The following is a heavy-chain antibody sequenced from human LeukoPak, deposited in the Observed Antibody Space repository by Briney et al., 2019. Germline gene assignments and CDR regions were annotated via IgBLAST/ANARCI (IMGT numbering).Heavy chain of an antibody. J-gene: IGHJ2*01. V-gene: IGHV3-21*01. D-gene: IGHD2-2*01. Sequence: GGSLRLSCAASGFTFSSYSMNWVRQAPGKGLEWVSSISSSSSYIYYADSVKGRFTISRDNAKNSLYLQMNSLRAEDTAVYYCARGTPSWVVPAAISPIRSFDLWGRGTLVTVSS. CDR2: ISSSSSYI. CDR1: GFTFSSYS. CDR3: ARGTPSWVVPAAISPIRSFDL.